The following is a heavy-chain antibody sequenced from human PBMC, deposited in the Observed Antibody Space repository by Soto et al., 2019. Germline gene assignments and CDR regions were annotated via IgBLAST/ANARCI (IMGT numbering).Heavy chain of an antibody. V-gene: IGHV4-59*11. J-gene: IGHJ3*02. CDR2: IYYSGST. CDR3: ARGHNLGGCTSDI. Sequence: SENLSLTCTVSGDSIFSHYWGWIRQPPGKGLEYIGYIYYSGSTNYNPSLKSRVTISVDMSREQFSLKLTSVTAADTAVYYCARGHNLGGCTSDIRGQATCVSVS. CDR1: GDSIFSHY. D-gene: IGHD3-16*01.